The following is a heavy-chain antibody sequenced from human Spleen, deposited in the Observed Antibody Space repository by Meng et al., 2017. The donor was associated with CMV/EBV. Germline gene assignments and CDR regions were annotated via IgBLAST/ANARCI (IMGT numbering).Heavy chain of an antibody. Sequence: VQLQQWGAGLLKPSETLSLTCAVYGGSFSGYYWSWIRQPPGKGLEWIGEINHSGSTNYNPSLKSRVTISVDTSKNQFSLKLSSVTAADTAVYYCARAIDYDILTGYFGFDPWGQGTLVTVSS. CDR3: ARAIDYDILTGYFGFDP. J-gene: IGHJ5*02. V-gene: IGHV4-34*01. CDR1: GGSFSGYY. D-gene: IGHD3-9*01. CDR2: INHSGST.